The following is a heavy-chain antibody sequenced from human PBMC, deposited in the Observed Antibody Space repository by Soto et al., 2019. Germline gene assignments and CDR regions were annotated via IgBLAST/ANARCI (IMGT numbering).Heavy chain of an antibody. V-gene: IGHV3-9*01. D-gene: IGHD2-8*01. CDR2: INWDSGDI. CDR1: GISFDDYA. CDR3: AKDTAPGFYDANGHLDY. Sequence: VQLVESGGGLVQPGRSRRLSCVFSGISFDDYAMPWVRQVPGKGLEWVSGINWDSGDIGYADSVKGRFTISRDNAKNSLYLQMNSLRTEDTALYYCAKDTAPGFYDANGHLDYWGQGTPVTVSS. J-gene: IGHJ4*02.